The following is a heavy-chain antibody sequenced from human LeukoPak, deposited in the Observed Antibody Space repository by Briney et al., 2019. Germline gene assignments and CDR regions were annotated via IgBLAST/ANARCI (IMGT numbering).Heavy chain of an antibody. CDR1: GGSFSGYY. CDR3: ARGRYYYDP. D-gene: IGHD3-22*01. J-gene: IGHJ4*02. CDR2: INHSGST. Sequence: PSETLSLTCAVYGGSFSGYYSSWIRQPPGKGLECIGEINHSGSTNYNPSLKSRVTISVDTSKNQFSLKLSSVTAADTAVYYCARGRYYYDPWGQGTLVTVSS. V-gene: IGHV4-34*01.